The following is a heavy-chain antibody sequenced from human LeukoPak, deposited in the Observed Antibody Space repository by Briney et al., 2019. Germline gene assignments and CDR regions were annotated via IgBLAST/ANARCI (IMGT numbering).Heavy chain of an antibody. CDR3: ARGPGRYGSI. Sequence: SETLSLTCTVSGAPISSSYYCWGWIRQPPGKGLEWIGSICHSVRTDSNSNPSLKSRITISEDTSKNQFSLRLSSVTAADTAVYYCARGPGRYGSIWGQGTLVTVSS. CDR1: GAPISSSYYC. D-gene: IGHD3-10*01. V-gene: IGHV4-39*07. J-gene: IGHJ4*02. CDR2: ICHSVRT.